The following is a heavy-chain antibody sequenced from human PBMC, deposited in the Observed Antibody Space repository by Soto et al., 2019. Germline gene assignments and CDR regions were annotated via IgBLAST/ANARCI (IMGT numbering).Heavy chain of an antibody. V-gene: IGHV4-31*03. CDR2: IYYSGST. CDR1: GGSISSGGYY. J-gene: IGHJ6*02. CDR3: ARVYISGYDKSDSDGMDV. D-gene: IGHD5-12*01. Sequence: SETLSLTCTVSGGSISSGGYYWSWIRQHPGKGLEWIGYIYYSGSTYYNPSLKSRVTISVDTSKNQFSLKLSSVTAADTAVYYCARVYISGYDKSDSDGMDVWGQGTTVTVSS.